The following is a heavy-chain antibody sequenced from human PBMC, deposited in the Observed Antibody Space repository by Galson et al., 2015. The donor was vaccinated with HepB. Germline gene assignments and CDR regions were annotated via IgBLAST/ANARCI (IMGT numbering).Heavy chain of an antibody. CDR2: INTSGGST. Sequence: SVKVSCKASGYTFTSYYMHWVRQAPGQGLEWMGIINTSGGSTSYAQKFQGRVTMTRDTSTSIVYMELSSLRSEDTAVYYCAGRSYGDYSQMDVWGQGTTVTVSS. J-gene: IGHJ6*02. V-gene: IGHV1-46*01. CDR3: AGRSYGDYSQMDV. CDR1: GYTFTSYY. D-gene: IGHD4-17*01.